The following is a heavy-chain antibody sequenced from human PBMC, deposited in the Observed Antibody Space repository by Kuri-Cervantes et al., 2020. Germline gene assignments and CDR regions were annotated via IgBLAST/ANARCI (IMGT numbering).Heavy chain of an antibody. CDR3: ARDPADLYYFDY. V-gene: IGHV4-34*01. CDR2: INHSGST. CDR1: GGSFSGYY. J-gene: IGHJ4*02. Sequence: SETLSLTCAVYGGSFSGYYWSWIRQPPGKGLEWIGEINHSGSTNYNPSLKSRVTISVDTSKNQFSLKLSSVTAADTAVYYCARDPADLYYFDYWGQGTLVTVSS.